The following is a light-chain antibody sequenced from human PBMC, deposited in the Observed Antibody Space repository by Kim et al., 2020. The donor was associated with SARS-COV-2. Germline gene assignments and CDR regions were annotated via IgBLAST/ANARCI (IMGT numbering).Light chain of an antibody. CDR3: QQYDSVPWT. Sequence: ASGGDGVNIACRADQVISNYLAWYQRKPGRPPTLLIYDASGLQSGVPSRFSGSRSGTDFTLTISSLQPEDVGTYYCQQYDSVPWTFGQGTKVDIK. V-gene: IGKV1-27*01. CDR1: QVISNY. J-gene: IGKJ1*01. CDR2: DAS.